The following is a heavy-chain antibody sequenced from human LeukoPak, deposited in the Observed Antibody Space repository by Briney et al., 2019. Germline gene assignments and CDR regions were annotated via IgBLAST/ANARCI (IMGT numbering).Heavy chain of an antibody. CDR3: AKDKYPRLGPRYCFDY. CDR2: ISGSGDST. V-gene: IGHV3-23*01. CDR1: GFTFSSSA. Sequence: GGSLRLSCAASGFTFSSSAMSWVRQAPGKGLKWVSTISGSGDSTYYADSVKGRFTISRDNSKNTLYLQINSLRAEDTAVYYCAKDKYPRLGPRYCFDYWGQGTLVTVSS. J-gene: IGHJ4*02. D-gene: IGHD6-6*01.